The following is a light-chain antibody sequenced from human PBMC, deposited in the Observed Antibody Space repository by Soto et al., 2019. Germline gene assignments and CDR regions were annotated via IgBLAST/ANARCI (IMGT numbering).Light chain of an antibody. CDR2: EVS. CDR3: CSYTSSTILDV. CDR1: SSDVGGYDF. J-gene: IGLJ2*01. Sequence: QSALTQPASVSASPGQSITISCTGTSSDVGGYDFVSWYQQRPGEAPKLIIYEVSNRPSGISNRFSGSKSGNTASLTISGLQAEDEADYYCCSYTSSTILDVFGGGTKVTVL. V-gene: IGLV2-14*01.